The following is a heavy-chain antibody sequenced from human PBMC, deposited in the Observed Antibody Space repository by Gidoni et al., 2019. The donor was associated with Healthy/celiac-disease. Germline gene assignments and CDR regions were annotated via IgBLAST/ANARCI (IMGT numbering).Heavy chain of an antibody. CDR3: ARAPYYYDSSGLRRVYAFDI. J-gene: IGHJ3*02. CDR2: IYYSGST. V-gene: IGHV4-59*01. CDR1: GGSISSYY. Sequence: QVQLQESGPGLVKPSETLSLPCTVSGGSISSYYWSWIRQPPGKGLEWIGYIYYSGSTNYNPSLKSRVTISVDTSKNQFSLKLSSVTAADTAVYYCARAPYYYDSSGLRRVYAFDIWGQGTMVTVSS. D-gene: IGHD3-22*01.